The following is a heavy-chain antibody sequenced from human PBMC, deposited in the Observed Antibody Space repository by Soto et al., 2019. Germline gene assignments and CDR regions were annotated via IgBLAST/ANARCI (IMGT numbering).Heavy chain of an antibody. D-gene: IGHD6-13*01. V-gene: IGHV3-7*01. CDR1: GFTFSSYW. Sequence: PGGSLRLSCAASGFTFSSYWMSWVRQAPGKGLEWVANIKQDGSEKYYVDSVKGRFTISRDNAKNSLYLQMNSLRAEDTAVYYCAGLKWIAAASNWFDPWGQGTLVTVSS. CDR2: IKQDGSEK. J-gene: IGHJ5*02. CDR3: AGLKWIAAASNWFDP.